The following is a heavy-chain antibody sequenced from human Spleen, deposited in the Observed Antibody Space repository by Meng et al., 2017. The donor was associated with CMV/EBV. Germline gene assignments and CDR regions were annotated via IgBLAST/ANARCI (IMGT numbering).Heavy chain of an antibody. D-gene: IGHD3-3*01. CDR2: IYHSGST. J-gene: IGHJ4*02. Sequence: WAVSGGSISSSNWWSWVRQPPGKGLEWIGEIYHSGSTNYNPSLKSRVTISVDKSKNQFSLKVSSVTAADTAVYYCARRVVGARHVDYWGQGTLVTVSS. V-gene: IGHV4-4*02. CDR3: ARRVVGARHVDY. CDR1: GGSISSSNW.